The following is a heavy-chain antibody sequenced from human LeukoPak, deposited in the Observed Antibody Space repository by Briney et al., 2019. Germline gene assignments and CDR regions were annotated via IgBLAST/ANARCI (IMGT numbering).Heavy chain of an antibody. J-gene: IGHJ3*02. CDR1: GGSFSGYY. Sequence: SETLSLTCAVYGGSFSGYYWSWIRQPPGKGLEWIGEINHSGSTNYNPSLKSRVTISVDTSKNQFSLKLSSVTAADTAVYYCARDPERLEEQLDAFDIWGQGTMVTVSS. V-gene: IGHV4-34*01. D-gene: IGHD1-26*01. CDR3: ARDPERLEEQLDAFDI. CDR2: INHSGST.